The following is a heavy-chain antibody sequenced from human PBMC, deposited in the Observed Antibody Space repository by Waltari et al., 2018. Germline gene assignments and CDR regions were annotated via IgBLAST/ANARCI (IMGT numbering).Heavy chain of an antibody. Sequence: QVQLQESGPGLVKPSEPLSLTCAVSGYSISSGYYWRWIRQPPWKGLEWIGSIYPSGSTYYNPSLKSRVTISVDTSKNQFSLKLSSVTAADTAVYYCARRVVVDYGAIDYWGQGTLVTVSS. V-gene: IGHV4-38-2*01. D-gene: IGHD4-17*01. CDR2: IYPSGST. J-gene: IGHJ4*02. CDR1: GYSISSGYY. CDR3: ARRVVVDYGAIDY.